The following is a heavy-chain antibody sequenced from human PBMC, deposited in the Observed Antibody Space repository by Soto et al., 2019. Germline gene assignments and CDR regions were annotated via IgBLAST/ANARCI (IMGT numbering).Heavy chain of an antibody. J-gene: IGHJ5*02. CDR1: GFAFSSYA. V-gene: IGHV3-23*01. Sequence: PGGSLRLSCAASGFAFSSYAMSWVRQAPGKGLEWVSAISGSGGSTYYADSVKGRFTISRDNSKNTLYLQMNSLRAEDTAVYYCAKDYWGYSSGAETFDPWGQGTLVTVSS. D-gene: IGHD6-19*01. CDR2: ISGSGGST. CDR3: AKDYWGYSSGAETFDP.